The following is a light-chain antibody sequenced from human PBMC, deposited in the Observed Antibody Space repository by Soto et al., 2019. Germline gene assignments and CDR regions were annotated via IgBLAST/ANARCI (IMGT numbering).Light chain of an antibody. J-gene: IGLJ1*01. CDR1: SSNIGAGYD. Sequence: QSVLTQPPSESGAPGQRVTISCTGSSSNIGAGYDVHWYQQLPGTAPKLLIHGNSNRPSGVPDRFSGSKSGTSASLAITGLQAEDEADYYCQSYDSSLSGLYVFGTGTKLTVL. V-gene: IGLV1-40*01. CDR3: QSYDSSLSGLYV. CDR2: GNS.